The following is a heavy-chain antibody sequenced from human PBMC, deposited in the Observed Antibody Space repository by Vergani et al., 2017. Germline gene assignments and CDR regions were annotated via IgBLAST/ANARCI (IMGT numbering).Heavy chain of an antibody. Sequence: VNLVGSGGGVVQPGRSLRLSCATYGFTFSSYSMNWVRQAPGKGLEWVSYISSSSSTIYYADSVKGRFTISRDNAKNSLYLQMNSLRAEDTAVYYCARAPDWNLGDYWGQGTLVTVSS. CDR1: GFTFSSYS. D-gene: IGHD1-7*01. CDR3: ARAPDWNLGDY. J-gene: IGHJ4*02. V-gene: IGHV3-48*01. CDR2: ISSSSSTI.